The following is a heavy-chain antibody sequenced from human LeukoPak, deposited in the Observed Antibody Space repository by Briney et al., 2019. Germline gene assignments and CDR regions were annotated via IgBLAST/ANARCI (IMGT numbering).Heavy chain of an antibody. D-gene: IGHD3-10*02. CDR1: GFTFSTSA. V-gene: IGHV3-21*01. CDR3: ARDPERCLRTGHYDY. J-gene: IGHJ4*02. CDR2: IDYDGSHI. Sequence: GGSLRLSCAGSGFTFSTSAMNWVRQVPGKGLEWVSSIDYDGSHIYYSASVKGRFSISRDNARDSVYLQMDSLRAEDTAVYYCARDPERCLRTGHYDYWGQGTLVIVSS.